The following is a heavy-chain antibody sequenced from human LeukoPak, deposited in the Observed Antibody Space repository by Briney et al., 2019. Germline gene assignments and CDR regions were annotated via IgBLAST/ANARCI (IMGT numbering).Heavy chain of an antibody. CDR3: ARLRKIEELDY. D-gene: IGHD1-26*01. CDR2: IYYSGST. Sequence: SETLSLTCTVSGGSISSSSYYWGWIRQPPGKGLEWIGSIYYSGSTYYNPSLKSRVTISVNTSKNQFSLKLSSVTAADTAVYYCARLRKIEELDYWGQGTLVTVSS. CDR1: GGSISSSSYY. J-gene: IGHJ4*02. V-gene: IGHV4-39*01.